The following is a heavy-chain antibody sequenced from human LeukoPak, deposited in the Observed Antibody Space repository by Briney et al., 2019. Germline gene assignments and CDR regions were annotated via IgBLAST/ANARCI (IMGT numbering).Heavy chain of an antibody. CDR3: ARELYGNWFDP. J-gene: IGHJ5*02. V-gene: IGHV1-18*01. CDR2: INPYNGNT. Sequence: ASVKVSCKASGYTFTTYGIIWVRQAPGQELEWMGWINPYNGNTNYAQKLQGRVTMTTDTSTNTAYMELRSLRSDDTAVYYCARELYGNWFDPWGQGTLVTVSS. CDR1: GYTFTTYG. D-gene: IGHD2/OR15-2a*01.